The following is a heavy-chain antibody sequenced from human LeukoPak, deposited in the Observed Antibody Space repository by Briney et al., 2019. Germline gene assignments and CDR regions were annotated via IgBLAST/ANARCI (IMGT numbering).Heavy chain of an antibody. J-gene: IGHJ4*02. Sequence: KPGGSLRLSCAASGFTFSSYGMHWVRQAPGKGLEWVAVISYDGSNKYYADSVKGRFTISRDNSKNTLYLQMNSLRAEDTAVYYCAKDMSGYSDYWGRGTLVTVSS. D-gene: IGHD5-12*01. CDR2: ISYDGSNK. CDR3: AKDMSGYSDY. V-gene: IGHV3-30*18. CDR1: GFTFSSYG.